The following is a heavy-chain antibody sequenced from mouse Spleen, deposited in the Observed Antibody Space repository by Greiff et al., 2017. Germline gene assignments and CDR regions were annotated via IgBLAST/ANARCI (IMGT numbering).Heavy chain of an antibody. CDR1: GYTFTDYA. D-gene: IGHD1-1*01. CDR2: ISTYYGDA. J-gene: IGHJ2*01. Sequence: VQLVESGAELVRPGVSVKISCKGSGYTFTDYAMHWVKQSHAKSLEWIGVISTYYGDASYNQKFKGKATMTVDKSSSTAYLQLSSLTSEDTAIYYCARRGDYYDGSPLDYWGQGTTLTVSS. V-gene: IGHV1-67*01. CDR3: ARRGDYYDGSPLDY.